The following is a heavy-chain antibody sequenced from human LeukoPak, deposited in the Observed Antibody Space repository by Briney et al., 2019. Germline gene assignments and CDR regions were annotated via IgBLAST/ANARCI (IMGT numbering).Heavy chain of an antibody. V-gene: IGHV3-23*01. CDR2: ISVSGGST. D-gene: IGHD5-18*01. CDR3: AKDLWIQLWLHGGLWDY. CDR1: GFTFSSYA. Sequence: GGSLRLSCAASGFTFSSYAMSWVRQAPGKGLEWVSAISVSGGSTYYADSVKGRFTISRDNSKNTLYLQMNSLRAEDTAVYCCAKDLWIQLWLHGGLWDYWGQGTLVTVSS. J-gene: IGHJ4*02.